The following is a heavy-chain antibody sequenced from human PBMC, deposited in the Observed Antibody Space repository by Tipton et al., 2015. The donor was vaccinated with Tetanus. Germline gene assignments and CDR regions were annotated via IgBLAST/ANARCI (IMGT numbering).Heavy chain of an antibody. CDR1: GFTFSDYY. J-gene: IGHJ4*02. D-gene: IGHD5-18*01. CDR2: IKQDGSDK. Sequence: SLRLSCAASGFTFSDYYMSWVRQAPGRGLEWVASIKQDGSDKNYVDSVKGRFTISRDNAKNSLYLQMSSPRAEDTAVYYCARDASRYTYGSNYFDYWGQGTLVTVSS. CDR3: ARDASRYTYGSNYFDY. V-gene: IGHV3-7*01.